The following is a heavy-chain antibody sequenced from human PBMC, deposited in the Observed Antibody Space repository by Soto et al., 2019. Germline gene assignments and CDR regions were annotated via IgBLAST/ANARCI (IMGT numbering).Heavy chain of an antibody. CDR2: ISSSSTNI. Sequence: VRLSCAASGFTFSSYTMNWVRQAPGKGLEWVSSISSSSTNIYYADSVKGRFTISRVNAKNSLYLHMDNLRAEDRAVYYCSRDHAWEYQAYSYYAMDVRGKGPRGTVSS. CDR3: SRDHAWEYQAYSYYAMDV. V-gene: IGHV3-21*01. CDR1: GFTFSSYT. D-gene: IGHD2-2*01. J-gene: IGHJ6*04.